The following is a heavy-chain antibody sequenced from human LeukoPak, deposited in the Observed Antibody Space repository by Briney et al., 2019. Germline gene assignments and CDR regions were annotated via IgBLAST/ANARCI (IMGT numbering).Heavy chain of an antibody. CDR1: GFTFSHHW. CDR3: ARVRRGYDFWSGYLDY. D-gene: IGHD3-3*01. J-gene: IGHJ4*02. Sequence: GGSLRLSCAASGFTFSHHWMNWVRQAPGKGLEWVSSISSSSSYIYYADSVKGRFTISRDNAKNSLYLQMNSLRAEDTAVYYCARVRRGYDFWSGYLDYWGQGTLVTVSS. V-gene: IGHV3-21*01. CDR2: ISSSSSYI.